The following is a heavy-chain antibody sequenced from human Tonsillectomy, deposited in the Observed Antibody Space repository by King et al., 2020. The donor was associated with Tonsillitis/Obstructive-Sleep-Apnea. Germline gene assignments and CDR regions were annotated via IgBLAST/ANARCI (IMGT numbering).Heavy chain of an antibody. D-gene: IGHD2-8*01. CDR2: SSTYNGNT. CDR1: GYSFTTYG. J-gene: IGHJ4*02. CDR3: ARGTYFDY. V-gene: IGHV1-18*01. Sequence: QLVQSGAEVKKPGASVKVSCKASGYSFTTYGIRWVRQAPGHGLEWMGWSSTYNGNTNYAQKLQGRVTMTTDTSTSTAYMELRSLRSDDTAIYYCARGTYFDYWGQGTLVTVSS.